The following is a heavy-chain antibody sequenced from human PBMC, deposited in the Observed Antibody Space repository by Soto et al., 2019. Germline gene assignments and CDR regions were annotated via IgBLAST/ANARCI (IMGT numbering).Heavy chain of an antibody. J-gene: IGHJ5*02. V-gene: IGHV3-15*01. Sequence: SLRLSCASSGFTFSNAWMSWVRQAPGKGLEWVGRIKSKTDGGTTDYAAPVKGRFTISRDDSKNTLYLQMNSLKTEDTAVYYCTTDRSDTAMVMDWFDPWGQGTLVTVSS. D-gene: IGHD5-18*01. CDR2: IKSKTDGGTT. CDR1: GFTFSNAW. CDR3: TTDRSDTAMVMDWFDP.